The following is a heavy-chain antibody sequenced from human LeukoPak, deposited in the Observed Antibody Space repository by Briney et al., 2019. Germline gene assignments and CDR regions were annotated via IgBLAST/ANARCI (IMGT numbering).Heavy chain of an antibody. CDR1: GYTFTSYD. V-gene: IGHV1-8*01. D-gene: IGHD6-19*01. J-gene: IGHJ4*02. CDR3: SRGGGWYGPFDY. CDR2: MNPNSGNT. Sequence: ASVKVSCKASGYTFTSYDINWVRQATGQGLAWMGWMNPNSGNTGYAQKFQGRVTMTRNTSISTAYMELSSLRSEDTAVYYCSRGGGWYGPFDYWGQGTLVTVSS.